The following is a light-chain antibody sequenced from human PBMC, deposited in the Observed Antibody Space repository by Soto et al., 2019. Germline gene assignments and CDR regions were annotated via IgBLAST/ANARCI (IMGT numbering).Light chain of an antibody. CDR1: QSVSSN. J-gene: IGKJ4*01. CDR2: DAS. V-gene: IGKV3-15*01. CDR3: QHYNNWPLT. Sequence: EIVMTQSPATLSVSPGERATLSCRASQSVSSNLAWYQQTPGQAPRLLIYDASTRATGIPARFSSSGSGTEFTLTISSLQSEDFAVYYCQHYNNWPLTFGGGTKVEIK.